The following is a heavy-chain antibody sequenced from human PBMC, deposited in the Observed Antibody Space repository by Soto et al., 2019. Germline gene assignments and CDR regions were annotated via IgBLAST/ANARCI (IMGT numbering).Heavy chain of an antibody. CDR1: GGSISSYY. D-gene: IGHD2-21*02. J-gene: IGHJ4*02. V-gene: IGHV4-59*01. Sequence: SETVSLTCTVSGGSISSYYWSWIRQPPGKGLEWIGYIYYSGSTNYNPSLKSRVTISVDTSKNQFSLKLSSVTAADTAVYYCARVRLSYYFDYWGQGTLVTVSS. CDR2: IYYSGST. CDR3: ARVRLSYYFDY.